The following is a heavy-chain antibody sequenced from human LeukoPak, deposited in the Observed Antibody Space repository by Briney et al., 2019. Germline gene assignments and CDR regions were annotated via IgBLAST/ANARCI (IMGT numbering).Heavy chain of an antibody. V-gene: IGHV3-30*04. CDR1: GFTFSSYA. Sequence: PGGSLRLSCAASGFTFSSYAMSWVRQAPGKGLEWVAVMSHDGRNKFYADSVKGRLTISRDNSKNTLYLQMSSLGAEDTAVFYCARDSNWNQPDYWGQGTLVTVSS. CDR3: ARDSNWNQPDY. J-gene: IGHJ4*02. D-gene: IGHD1-20*01. CDR2: MSHDGRNK.